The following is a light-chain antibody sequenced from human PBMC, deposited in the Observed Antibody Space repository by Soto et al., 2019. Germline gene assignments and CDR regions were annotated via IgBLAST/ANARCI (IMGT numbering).Light chain of an antibody. V-gene: IGLV2-8*01. CDR3: SSYAGNNIYV. Sequence: QSVLTQPPSASGSPGQSVTISCTGSSSDVGEYKYVSWYQQHPGKAPKLVIYEVSKRPPGVPNRFSGSKSGNTASLTVSGLQSEDEAEYYCSSYAGNNIYVIXTGTKVTVL. CDR2: EVS. CDR1: SSDVGEYKY. J-gene: IGLJ1*01.